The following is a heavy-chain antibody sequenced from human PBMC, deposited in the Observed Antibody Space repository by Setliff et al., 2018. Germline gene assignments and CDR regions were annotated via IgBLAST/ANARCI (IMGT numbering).Heavy chain of an antibody. J-gene: IGHJ4*02. CDR2: IKQDGSEK. Sequence: GGSLRLSCAASGFSLGAYEFNWVRQAPGKGLEWVANIKQDGSEKYYVDSVKGRFTISRDNAKNSLYLQMNSLRAEDTAVYSCARDGGEYWGQGTLVTVSS. CDR3: ARDGGEY. V-gene: IGHV3-7*01. CDR1: GFSLGAYE. D-gene: IGHD3-16*01.